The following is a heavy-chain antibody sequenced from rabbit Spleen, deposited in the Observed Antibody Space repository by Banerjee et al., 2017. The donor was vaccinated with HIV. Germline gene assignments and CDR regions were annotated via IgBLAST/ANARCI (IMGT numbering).Heavy chain of an antibody. V-gene: IGHV1S7*01. CDR2: IDPVFGST. D-gene: IGHD1-1*01. J-gene: IGHJ4*01. CDR3: VRDQAHMLDL. CDR1: GFTLSSYY. Sequence: QLEESAGGLVQPGGSLKLSCKASGFTLSSYYMNWVRQAPGKGLEWIGYIDPVFGSTHYATWVNGRFTISSHNAQNTLYLQLNSLTAADTATYFCVRDQAHMLDLWGQGTLVTVS.